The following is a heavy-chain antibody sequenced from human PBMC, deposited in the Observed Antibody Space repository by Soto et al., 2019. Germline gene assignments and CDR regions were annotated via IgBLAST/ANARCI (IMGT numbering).Heavy chain of an antibody. Sequence: PSETLSLTCAVYGGSFSGYYWSWIRQPQGMGLEWIGEINHSGSTNYNPSLKSRVTISVDTSKNQFSLKLSSVTAADTAVYYCARGFSGSRQGYYYGMDVRGQGTPVTVP. V-gene: IGHV4-34*01. J-gene: IGHJ6*02. CDR3: ARGFSGSRQGYYYGMDV. CDR2: INHSGST. D-gene: IGHD1-26*01. CDR1: GGSFSGYY.